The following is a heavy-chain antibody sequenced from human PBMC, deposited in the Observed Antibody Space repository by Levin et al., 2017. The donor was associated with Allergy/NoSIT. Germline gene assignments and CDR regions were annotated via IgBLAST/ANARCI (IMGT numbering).Heavy chain of an antibody. CDR1: GFTFSTQA. Sequence: PGESLKISCEASGFTFSTQAMTWVRQAPGKGLDWVSNINYNGGNTHYADSVRGRFTISRDNSKNTLFLQMDSLRVEDTAVYFCATGQQLGRNWGQGTLVTVSS. CDR3: ATGQQLGRN. J-gene: IGHJ4*02. CDR2: INYNGGNT. V-gene: IGHV3-23*01. D-gene: IGHD6-13*01.